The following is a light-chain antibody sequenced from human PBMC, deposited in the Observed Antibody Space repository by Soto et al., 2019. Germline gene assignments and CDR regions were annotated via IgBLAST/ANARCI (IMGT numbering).Light chain of an antibody. J-gene: IGKJ4*01. CDR1: QDVSSW. CDR2: SAS. CDR3: QPANSFPLT. V-gene: IGKV1-12*01. Sequence: DIQVTQSPSSVSASVGDRVTITCRTSQDVSSWLAWYQQKPGKAPVLLIYSASTLQTGVPSRFRGSGSGTDFTLTISSLQPEDFATYYCQPANSFPLTFGGGTKVEIK.